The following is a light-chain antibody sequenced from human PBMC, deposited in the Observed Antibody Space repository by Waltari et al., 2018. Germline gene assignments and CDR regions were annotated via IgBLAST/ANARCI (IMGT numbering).Light chain of an antibody. Sequence: QSALTQPPSASGSPGQSVTISCTGTSVDVGDHNFVSWYQQHPGKAPQLIIYEVTERPSGVPDRFSGSKSGNTASLTVSGLQAEDEADYFCSSHAGSNNFVFGSGTKVSVL. CDR1: SVDVGDHNF. J-gene: IGLJ1*01. CDR2: EVT. V-gene: IGLV2-8*01. CDR3: SSHAGSNNFV.